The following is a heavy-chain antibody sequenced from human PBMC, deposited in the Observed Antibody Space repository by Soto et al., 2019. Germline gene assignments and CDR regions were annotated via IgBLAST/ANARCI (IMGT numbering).Heavy chain of an antibody. D-gene: IGHD4-4*01. CDR1: GYTFTSYG. CDR3: AKADSNYAGRFSYYYMDV. Sequence: QVQLVQSGTEVKMPGASVKVSCKASGYTFTSYGISWVRQAPGQGPEWMGWISGYNGNTHYPQKFQGKVTMTTDTSTSTAYMELRSLRSDDTAVYYCAKADSNYAGRFSYYYMDVWGNGTLVTVSS. J-gene: IGHJ6*03. V-gene: IGHV1-18*01. CDR2: ISGYNGNT.